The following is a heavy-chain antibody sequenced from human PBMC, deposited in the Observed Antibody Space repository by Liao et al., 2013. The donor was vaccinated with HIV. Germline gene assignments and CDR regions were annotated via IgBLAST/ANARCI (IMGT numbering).Heavy chain of an antibody. CDR2: IYTSGST. D-gene: IGHD4-23*01. J-gene: IGHJ6*03. V-gene: IGHV4-4*07. CDR3: AKVANDRWGYYYYMDV. Sequence: QVQLQESGPGLVKPSETLSLTCTVSGGSISYYYWSWIRQPAGKGLEWIGRIYTSGSTNYNPSLKSRVTLSVDTSKNQFSLKLSSVTAADTAVYYCAKVANDRWGYYYYMDVWGKGTTVTVSS. CDR1: GGSISYYY.